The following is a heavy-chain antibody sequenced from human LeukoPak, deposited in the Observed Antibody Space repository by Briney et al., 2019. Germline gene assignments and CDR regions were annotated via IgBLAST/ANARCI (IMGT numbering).Heavy chain of an antibody. CDR3: ARGIVEFDY. V-gene: IGHV3-9*01. J-gene: IGHJ4*02. D-gene: IGHD1-26*01. CDR1: GFTFDDYA. CDR2: ISWASGSI. Sequence: PGGSLRLSCAASGFTFDDYAMHWVRQAPGKGLEWVSGISWASGSIGYADSVKGRFTISRDNAKNSLYLQMNSLRAEDTAVYYCARGIVEFDYWGQGTLVTVSS.